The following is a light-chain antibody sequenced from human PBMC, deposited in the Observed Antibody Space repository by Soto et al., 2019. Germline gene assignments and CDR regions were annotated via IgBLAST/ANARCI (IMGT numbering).Light chain of an antibody. J-gene: IGLJ1*01. CDR2: ASS. CDR1: SSDVGSYNY. CDR3: SSYTSSSTLV. V-gene: IGLV2-14*01. Sequence: QSALTQPASVSGSPGQSITISCTGTSSDVGSYNYVSWYQHHPGKAPRLMIYASSNRPSGVSNRFSGSKSGNTASLTISGLQAEDEADYYCSSYTSSSTLVFGTGTKVTVL.